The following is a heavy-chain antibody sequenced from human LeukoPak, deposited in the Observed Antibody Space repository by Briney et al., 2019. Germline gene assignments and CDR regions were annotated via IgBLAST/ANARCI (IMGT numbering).Heavy chain of an antibody. CDR1: GGSISRYY. CDR3: AGGGGYNYRYFQH. CDR2: IYYSGST. D-gene: IGHD5-24*01. V-gene: IGHV4-59*01. Sequence: SETLSLTCTVSGGSISRYYWSWIRQPPGKGLEWIGYIYYSGSTNYNPSLKSRVTISVDTSKNQFSLKLSSVTAADTAVYYCAGGGGYNYRYFQHWGQGTLVTVSS. J-gene: IGHJ1*01.